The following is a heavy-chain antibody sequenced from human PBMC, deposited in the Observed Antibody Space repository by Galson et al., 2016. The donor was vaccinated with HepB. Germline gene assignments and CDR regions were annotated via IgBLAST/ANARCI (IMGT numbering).Heavy chain of an antibody. Sequence: LRLSCAASGFTFSRYAMSWVRQAPGKGLEWVSAISGSGDHTNNADSVKGRFTISRDNSKSTIYLQMNSVRVDDTAVYFCAKVEDLWNGTPAYWYFDVWGRGILVSFSS. J-gene: IGHJ2*01. CDR3: AKVEDLWNGTPAYWYFDV. V-gene: IGHV3-23*01. CDR2: ISGSGDHT. D-gene: IGHD3-3*01. CDR1: GFTFSRYA.